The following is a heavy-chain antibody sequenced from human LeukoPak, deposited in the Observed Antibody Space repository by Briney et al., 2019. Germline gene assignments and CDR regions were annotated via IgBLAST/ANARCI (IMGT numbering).Heavy chain of an antibody. CDR3: ARHHGHVGP. D-gene: IGHD3-16*01. CDR2: IYYSGST. CDR1: GGSISSSSYY. V-gene: IGHV4-39*01. J-gene: IGHJ5*02. Sequence: SETLSLTCTVSGGSISSSSYYWGWIRQPPGKGLERIGSIYYSGSTYYNPSLKSRVTISVDTSKNQFSLKLSSVTAADTAVYYCARHHGHVGPWGQGTLVTVSS.